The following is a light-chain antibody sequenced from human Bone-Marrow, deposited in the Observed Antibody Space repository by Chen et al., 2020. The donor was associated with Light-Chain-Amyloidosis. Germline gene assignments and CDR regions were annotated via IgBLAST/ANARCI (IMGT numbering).Light chain of an antibody. J-gene: IGLJ2*01. V-gene: IGLV3-21*04. CDR2: YDS. CDR3: QVWDSSSDHGV. Sequence: SYVLTQPPSVSVAPGKPARITCGGNHIGRKSVHWYQQKPGQAPVLVIYYDSDRPSGIPERFAGSNSGNTATLTISRVEAGDEADYYCQVWDSSSDHGVFGGGTKLTVL. CDR1: HIGRKS.